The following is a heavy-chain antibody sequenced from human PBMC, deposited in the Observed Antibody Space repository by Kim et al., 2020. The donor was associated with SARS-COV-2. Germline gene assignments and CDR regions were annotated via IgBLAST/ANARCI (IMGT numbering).Heavy chain of an antibody. V-gene: IGHV1-2*04. Sequence: ASVKVSCKASGYTFTGYYMHWVRQAPGQGLEWMGWINPNSGGTNYAQKFQGWVTMTRDTSISTAYMELSRLRSDDTAVYYCARAHTAMVISGYYYGMDVWGQGTTVTVSS. CDR3: ARAHTAMVISGYYYGMDV. J-gene: IGHJ6*02. CDR2: INPNSGGT. D-gene: IGHD5-18*01. CDR1: GYTFTGYY.